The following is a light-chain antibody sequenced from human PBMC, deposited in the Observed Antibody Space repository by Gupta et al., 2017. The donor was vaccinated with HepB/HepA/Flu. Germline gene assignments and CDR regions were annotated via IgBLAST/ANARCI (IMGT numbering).Light chain of an antibody. CDR2: DDS. CDR1: NIGSKS. CDR3: QVWASSSEPPEV. J-gene: IGLJ2*01. Sequence: SYVLTQPPSVSVAPGKTARITCGGNNIGSKSVHWYQQKPGQAPVLVVDDDSDRPSGIPERVAGYKSRNKDTLNMSRVEAGDEADEDWQVWASSSEPPEVVGGGTKMTVL. V-gene: IGLV3-21*03.